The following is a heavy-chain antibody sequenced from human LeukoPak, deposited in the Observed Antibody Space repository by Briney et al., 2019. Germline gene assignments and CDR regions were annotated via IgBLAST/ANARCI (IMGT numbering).Heavy chain of an antibody. J-gene: IGHJ4*02. D-gene: IGHD3-10*01. Sequence: SETLSLTCTVSGGSISSYYWSWIRQPPGKGLEWIGYIYYSGSTNYNPSLKSRVTISVDTSKNQFSLKLSAVTAADTAVYYCARAGFGELVDYWGQGTLVTVSS. CDR1: GGSISSYY. CDR3: ARAGFGELVDY. V-gene: IGHV4-59*01. CDR2: IYYSGST.